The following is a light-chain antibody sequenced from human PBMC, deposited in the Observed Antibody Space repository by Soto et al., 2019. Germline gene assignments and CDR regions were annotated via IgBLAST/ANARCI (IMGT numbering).Light chain of an antibody. CDR3: QHYNSYSEA. CDR1: QSINNY. Sequence: DIQMTQSPSSLSASVGDRVTITCRASQSINNYLSWYQQKPGKAPNLLIFGASTLQSGVPSRFSGSGSGTDFTLTISSLQPEDFATYYCQHYNSYSEAFGQGTKVELK. J-gene: IGKJ1*01. CDR2: GAS. V-gene: IGKV1-39*01.